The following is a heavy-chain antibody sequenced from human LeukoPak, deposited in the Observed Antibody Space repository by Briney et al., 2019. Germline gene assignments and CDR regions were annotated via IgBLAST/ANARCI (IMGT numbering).Heavy chain of an antibody. CDR1: GGSISRGDHY. J-gene: IGHJ4*02. V-gene: IGHV4-31*03. CDR3: ARDVGGYHYGNFEY. Sequence: SQTLSLTCTVSGGSISRGDHYWSWIRQLPGKGLEWIGYISYGGSTFYNPSLKSRAAISVDTSKTQFSLKLTSVTAADTAVYYCARDVGGYHYGNFEYWGQGILVTVSS. CDR2: ISYGGST. D-gene: IGHD3-22*01.